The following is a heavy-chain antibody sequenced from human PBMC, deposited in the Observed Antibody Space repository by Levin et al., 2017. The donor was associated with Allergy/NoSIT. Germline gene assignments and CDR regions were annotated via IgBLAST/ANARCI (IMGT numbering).Heavy chain of an antibody. CDR2: IGIGGAT. CDR1: GFTFSSYD. J-gene: IGHJ4*02. CDR3: VRGGHYSSSWYFDY. V-gene: IGHV3-13*04. D-gene: IGHD6-13*01. Sequence: PGGSLRLSCGVSGFTFSSYDMHWVRQATGEGPEWVSGIGIGGATYYLGSVKGRFTISRENAKNSLYLQMNGLRAGDTAVYYCVRGGHYSSSWYFDYWGQGILVTVSS.